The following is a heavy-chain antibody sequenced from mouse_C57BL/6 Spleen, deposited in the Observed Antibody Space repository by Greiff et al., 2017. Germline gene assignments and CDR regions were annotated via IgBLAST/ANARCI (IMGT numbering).Heavy chain of an antibody. CDR1: GYTFTDYN. CDR2: INPNNGGT. D-gene: IGHD4-1*01. V-gene: IGHV1-22*01. Sequence: EVQLQQSGPELVKPGASVKMSCKASGYTFTDYNMHWVKQSHGKSLEWIGYINPNNGGTSYNQKFKGKATLTVNKSSSTAYMELRSLTSEDSAVYYCSTGTGTSDYWGQGTTLTVSS. J-gene: IGHJ2*01. CDR3: STGTGTSDY.